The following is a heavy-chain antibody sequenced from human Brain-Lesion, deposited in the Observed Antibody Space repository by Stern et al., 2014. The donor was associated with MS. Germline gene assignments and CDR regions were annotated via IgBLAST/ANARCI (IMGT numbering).Heavy chain of an antibody. CDR3: ARDQRRGGLSGYYHGMDV. V-gene: IGHV4-4*02. CDR1: GASISNTQW. J-gene: IGHJ6*02. D-gene: IGHD3-10*01. Sequence: QLQLQESGPGLVKPSGTLSLTCAVSGASISNTQWWTWVRQSPGKGLEWIGEIYQSGSAHYNPSLRSRVTISVDRSKNSFSLKLNSVTAADTAVYYCARDQRRGGLSGYYHGMDVWGQGTTVTVSS. CDR2: IYQSGSA.